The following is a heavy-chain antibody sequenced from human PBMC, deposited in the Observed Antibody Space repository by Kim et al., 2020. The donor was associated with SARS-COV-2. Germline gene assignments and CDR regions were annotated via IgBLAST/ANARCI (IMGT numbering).Heavy chain of an antibody. CDR1: GGSISSYY. Sequence: SETLSLTCTVSGGSISSYYWSWIRQPPGKGLEWIGYIYYSGSTNYNPSLKSRVTISVDTSKNQFSLKLSSVTAADTAVYYCVRDERDSSGWANWFDPWGQGTLVTVSS. V-gene: IGHV4-59*13. CDR2: IYYSGST. CDR3: VRDERDSSGWANWFDP. D-gene: IGHD6-19*01. J-gene: IGHJ5*02.